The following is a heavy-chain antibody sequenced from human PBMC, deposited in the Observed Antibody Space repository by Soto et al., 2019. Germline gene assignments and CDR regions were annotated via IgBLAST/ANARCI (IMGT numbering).Heavy chain of an antibody. D-gene: IGHD5-12*01. V-gene: IGHV4-34*01. CDR2: INHSGST. CDR3: ARVRATYYYYYMDV. CDR1: GGSFSGYY. J-gene: IGHJ6*03. Sequence: QVQLQQWGAGLLKPSETLSLTCAVYGGSFSGYYWSWIRQPPGKGLEWIGEINHSGSTNYNPSLNSRVTISVDTSKNQFSLKLSSVTAADTAVYYCARVRATYYYYYMDVWGKGTTVTVSS.